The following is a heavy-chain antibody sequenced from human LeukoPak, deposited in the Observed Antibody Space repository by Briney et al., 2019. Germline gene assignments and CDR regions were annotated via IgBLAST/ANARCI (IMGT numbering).Heavy chain of an antibody. CDR3: AKDRGYSGYDREGP. D-gene: IGHD5-12*01. Sequence: GGSLRLSCAASGFTFSDYYMSWIRQAPGKGLEWVSGINWNGGSTYYADSVKGRFTISRDNSKNTLYLQMNSLRAEDTAVYYCAKDRGYSGYDREGPWGQGTLVTVSS. V-gene: IGHV3-23*01. CDR2: INWNGGST. CDR1: GFTFSDYY. J-gene: IGHJ5*02.